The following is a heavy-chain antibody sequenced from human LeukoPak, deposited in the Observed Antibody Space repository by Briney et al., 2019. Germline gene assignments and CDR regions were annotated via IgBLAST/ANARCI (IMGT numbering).Heavy chain of an antibody. CDR2: FDPEDGET. J-gene: IGHJ4*02. Sequence: ASVKVSCKVSGYTLTELSMHWVRQAPGKGLEWMGGFDPEDGETIYAQKFQGRVTMAEDTSTDTAYMELSSLRSEDTAVYYCARGFSSSWYTTRFDYWGQGTLVTVSS. D-gene: IGHD6-13*01. CDR3: ARGFSSSWYTTRFDY. CDR1: GYTLTELS. V-gene: IGHV1-24*01.